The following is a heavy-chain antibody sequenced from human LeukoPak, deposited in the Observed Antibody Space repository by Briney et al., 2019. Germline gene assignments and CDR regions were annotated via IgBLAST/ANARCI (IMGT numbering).Heavy chain of an antibody. CDR1: GGSISSYY. J-gene: IGHJ5*02. Sequence: PSETLSLTCTVSGGSISSYYWSWIRQPPGKGLEWIGYIYYSGSTNYNPSLKSRVTMSVDTSKNQFSLKLSSVTAADTAVYYCAREPSSGNNWFDPWGQGALVTVSS. V-gene: IGHV4-59*12. D-gene: IGHD3-22*01. CDR2: IYYSGST. CDR3: AREPSSGNNWFDP.